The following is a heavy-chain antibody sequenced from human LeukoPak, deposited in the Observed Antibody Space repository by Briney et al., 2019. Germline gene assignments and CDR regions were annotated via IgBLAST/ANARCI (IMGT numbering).Heavy chain of an antibody. D-gene: IGHD1-7*01. V-gene: IGHV3-33*01. Sequence: GGSLRLSCAASGFTFSSYGMHWVRQAPGKGLEWVAVIWYDGSNKYYADSVKGRFTISRDNSKNTLYLQMNSLRAEDTAVYYCARGITGTIGFDYWGQGTLVTVSS. CDR1: GFTFSSYG. CDR3: ARGITGTIGFDY. CDR2: IWYDGSNK. J-gene: IGHJ4*02.